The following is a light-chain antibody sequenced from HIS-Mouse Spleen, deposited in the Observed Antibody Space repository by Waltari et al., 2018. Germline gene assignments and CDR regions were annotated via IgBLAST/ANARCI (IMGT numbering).Light chain of an antibody. V-gene: IGLV2-8*01. CDR2: EVS. Sequence: QSALTQPPSASGSPGQSVTIPCTGTSSDVGGYNYASWYQQHPGKAPKLMIYEVSKRPSGVPDCFSGSKSGNTASLTVSGLQAEDEADYYCSSYAGSNNLVVFGGGTKLTVL. CDR3: SSYAGSNNLVV. CDR1: SSDVGGYNY. J-gene: IGLJ2*01.